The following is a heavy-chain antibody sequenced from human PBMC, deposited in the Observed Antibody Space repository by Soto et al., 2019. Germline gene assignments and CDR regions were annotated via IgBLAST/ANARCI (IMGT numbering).Heavy chain of an antibody. Sequence: GGSLRLSCAASGFTFSSYAMSWVRQAPGKGLEWVSAISGSGGSTYYADSVKGRFTISRDNSKNTLYLQMNSLRAEDTAVYYCAKFYGGLYHIVVVTAPQDDYWGQGTLVTVSS. D-gene: IGHD2-21*02. CDR2: ISGSGGST. CDR1: GFTFSSYA. J-gene: IGHJ4*02. CDR3: AKFYGGLYHIVVVTAPQDDY. V-gene: IGHV3-23*01.